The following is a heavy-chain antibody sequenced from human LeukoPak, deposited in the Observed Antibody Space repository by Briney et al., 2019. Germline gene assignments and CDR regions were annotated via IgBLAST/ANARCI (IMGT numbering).Heavy chain of an antibody. V-gene: IGHV3-48*01. J-gene: IGHJ6*04. Sequence: GGSLRLSCATSGFTFSAYSMSWVRQAPGKGLEWVSHITRPGTTIYYAESVRGRFSISRDNAKNSLYLQMNSLRAEDTAVYYCAELGITMIGGVWGKGTTVTISS. CDR1: GFTFSAYS. D-gene: IGHD3-10*02. CDR2: ITRPGTTI. CDR3: AELGITMIGGV.